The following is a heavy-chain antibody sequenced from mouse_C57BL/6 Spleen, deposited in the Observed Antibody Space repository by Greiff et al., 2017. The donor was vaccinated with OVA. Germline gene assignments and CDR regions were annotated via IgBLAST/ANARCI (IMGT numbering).Heavy chain of an antibody. J-gene: IGHJ4*01. CDR3: TRRGLAGSSPMDY. V-gene: IGHV1-15*01. D-gene: IGHD1-1*01. Sequence: VQLQQSGAELVRPGASVTLSCKASGYTFTDYEMHWVKPTPVHGLEWIGAIDPETGGTAYNQKFKGKAILTADKSSSTAYMELRSLTSEDSAVYYCTRRGLAGSSPMDYWGQGTSVTVSS. CDR1: GYTFTDYE. CDR2: IDPETGGT.